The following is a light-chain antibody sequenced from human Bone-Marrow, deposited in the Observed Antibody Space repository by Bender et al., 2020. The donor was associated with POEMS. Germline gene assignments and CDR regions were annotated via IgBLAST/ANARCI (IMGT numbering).Light chain of an antibody. Sequence: SHELTQPPSVSVSPGQTATITCSGDKLGDKYACWYQQKPGQSPILVIYQDTKRPSGIPGRFSGSHSGDTATLTISGTQAMDEADYYCQAWDSSTVGFGGGTKLVVL. CDR2: QDT. J-gene: IGLJ2*01. V-gene: IGLV3-1*01. CDR3: QAWDSSTVG. CDR1: KLGDKY.